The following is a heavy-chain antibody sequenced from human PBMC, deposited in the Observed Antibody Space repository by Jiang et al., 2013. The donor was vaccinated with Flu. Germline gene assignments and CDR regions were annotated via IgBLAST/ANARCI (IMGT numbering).Heavy chain of an antibody. V-gene: IGHV5-51*01. J-gene: IGHJ6*02. CDR2: IYPGDSDT. Sequence: GAEVKKPGESLKISCKGFGYTFTTYWIGWVRQMPGKGLEWMGIIYPGDSDTRYSPSFQGQVLISADVSTSTAYLQWSSLQASDTAMYYCVRRDEPTSSWSSSYGIDVWGRGTTVTVSS. CDR3: VRRDEPTSSWSSSYGIDV. D-gene: IGHD6-13*01. CDR1: GYTFTTYW.